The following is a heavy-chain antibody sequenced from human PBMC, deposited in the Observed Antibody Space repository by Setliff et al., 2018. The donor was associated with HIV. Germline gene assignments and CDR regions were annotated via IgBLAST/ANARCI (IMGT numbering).Heavy chain of an antibody. J-gene: IGHJ4*02. CDR2: MYISGST. CDR1: GDSSSSYY. V-gene: IGHV4-4*07. D-gene: IGHD6-13*01. CDR3: ARGSRSHGGMFGY. Sequence: SETLSLTCTVSGDSSSSYYCNWIRQPAGKGLERIGHMYISGSTNYNPSLKSRVTMSLDTSKNQFSLKLSSVTAADTAIYYCARGSRSHGGMFGYWGQGTLVTVSS.